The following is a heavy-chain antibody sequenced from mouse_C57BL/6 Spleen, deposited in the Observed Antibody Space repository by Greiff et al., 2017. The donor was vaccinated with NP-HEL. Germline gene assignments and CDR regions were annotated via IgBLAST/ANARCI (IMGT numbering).Heavy chain of an antibody. V-gene: IGHV1-78*01. Sequence: VQLQQSDAELVKPGASVKISCKVSGYTFTDHTIHWMKQRPEQGLEWIGYIYPSDGSTEYNEKFKGKATLTADKSSSTAYMQLNSLTSEDSAVYFCARSGALITTVVARWYFDVWGTGTTVTVSS. J-gene: IGHJ1*03. CDR1: GYTFTDHT. D-gene: IGHD1-1*01. CDR2: IYPSDGST. CDR3: ARSGALITTVVARWYFDV.